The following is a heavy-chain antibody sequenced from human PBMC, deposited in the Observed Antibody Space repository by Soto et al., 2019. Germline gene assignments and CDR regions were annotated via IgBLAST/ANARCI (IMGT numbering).Heavy chain of an antibody. CDR1: GFTFSSYW. CDR2: INSDGSST. D-gene: IGHD2-15*01. Sequence: GGSLRLSCAASGFTFSSYWMHWVRQAPGKGLVWVSRINSDGSSTSYADSVKGRFTISRDNAKNTLYLQMNSLRAEDTAVYYCARDGGPIVVVVAATAHGGYYMDVWGKGTTVTVSS. V-gene: IGHV3-74*01. J-gene: IGHJ6*03. CDR3: ARDGGPIVVVVAATAHGGYYMDV.